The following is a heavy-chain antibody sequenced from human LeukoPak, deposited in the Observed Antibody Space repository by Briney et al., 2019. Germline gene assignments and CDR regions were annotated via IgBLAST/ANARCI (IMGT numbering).Heavy chain of an antibody. CDR1: GYTISNAW. CDR3: TTDWYCSGGSCPSFAY. D-gene: IGHD2-15*01. CDR2: IKSKTDGSTS. Sequence: GGSLRLTCAVSGYTISNAWDRCGRRAPGGEREGVGRIKSKTDGSTSNYSAPGKGRFTISRDDSKNTRYLQMNSLKTEDTAVYYCTTDWYCSGGSCPSFAYWGQGTLVTVSS. J-gene: IGHJ4*02. V-gene: IGHV3-15*01.